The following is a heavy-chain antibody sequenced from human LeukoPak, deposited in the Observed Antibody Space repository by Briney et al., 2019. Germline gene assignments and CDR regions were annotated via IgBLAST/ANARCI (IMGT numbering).Heavy chain of an antibody. CDR1: GYTLTELS. CDR3: ATDCIYLGDWNYRSPCNWFDP. Sequence: AASVKVSCKVSGYTLTELSMHWVRQAPGKGLEWMGGFDPEDGETIYAQKFQGRVTMTEDTSTDTAYMELSSLRSEDTAVYYCATDCIYLGDWNYRSPCNWFDPWGQGTLVTVSS. CDR2: FDPEDGET. D-gene: IGHD1-7*01. J-gene: IGHJ5*02. V-gene: IGHV1-24*01.